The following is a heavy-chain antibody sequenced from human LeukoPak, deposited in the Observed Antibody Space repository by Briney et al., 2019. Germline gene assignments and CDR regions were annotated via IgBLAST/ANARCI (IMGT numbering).Heavy chain of an antibody. CDR1: GGTFSSYA. V-gene: IGHV1-69*04. J-gene: IGHJ5*02. Sequence: ASVRVSCQASGGTFSSYAISWVRQAPGQGLEWMGRIIPIFGIANYAQTYQGRVTITADKSTGTAYLEISSLGSEDTAVCHCPRVVTPGRKYNWFHPGGREPRVPVP. CDR3: PRVVTPGRKYNWFHP. D-gene: IGHD2/OR15-2a*01. CDR2: IIPIFGIA.